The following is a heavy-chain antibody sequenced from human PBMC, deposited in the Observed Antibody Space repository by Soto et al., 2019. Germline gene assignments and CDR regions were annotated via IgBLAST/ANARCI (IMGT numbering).Heavy chain of an antibody. CDR2: ISYDGSNK. CDR1: GFTFGSYG. Sequence: QVQLVESGGGVVQPGRSLRLSCAASGFTFGSYGMHWVRQAPGKGLEWVAVISYDGSNKYYADSVKGRFTISRDNSKNTLYLQMSSLRAEDTAVYYCAKDWYIVVVPAAMPPDYWGQGPLVAVSS. D-gene: IGHD2-2*01. J-gene: IGHJ4*02. CDR3: AKDWYIVVVPAAMPPDY. V-gene: IGHV3-30*18.